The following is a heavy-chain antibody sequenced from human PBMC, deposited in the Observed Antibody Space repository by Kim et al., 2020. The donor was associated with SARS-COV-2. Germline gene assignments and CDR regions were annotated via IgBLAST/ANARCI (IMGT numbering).Heavy chain of an antibody. J-gene: IGHJ4*02. Sequence: GGSLRLSCAASGFTFSDFYMNWVRQAPGKGLMWVSRISDGGGRTNYADCVKGRFTVSRDNSKNTLYLEMTSLRAEDTALYYCVKRGYTSTASFDYWGQGT. CDR3: VKRGYTSTASFDY. CDR2: ISDGGGRT. V-gene: IGHV3-74*01. CDR1: GFTFSDFY. D-gene: IGHD5-12*01.